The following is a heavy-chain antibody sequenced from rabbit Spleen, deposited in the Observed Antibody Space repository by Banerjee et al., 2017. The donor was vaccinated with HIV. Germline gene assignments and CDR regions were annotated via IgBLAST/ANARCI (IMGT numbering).Heavy chain of an antibody. J-gene: IGHJ4*01. CDR1: GVSFSGNSY. Sequence: QEQLTETGGGLVQPGGSLTLSCKASGVSFSGNSYMCWVRQAPGKGLECIACIYGGSSGSTYYATWAKGRFTISKTSSTTVTLQMTSLTAADTATYFCARGSATMTMVITGFYFNLWGQGTLVTVS. V-gene: IGHV1S45*01. CDR3: ARGSATMTMVITGFYFNL. D-gene: IGHD2-1*01. CDR2: IYGGSSGST.